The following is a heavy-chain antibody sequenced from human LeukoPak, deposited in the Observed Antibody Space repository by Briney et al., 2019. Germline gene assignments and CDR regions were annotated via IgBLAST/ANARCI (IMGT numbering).Heavy chain of an antibody. CDR2: MNPNSGNT. Sequence: ASVKVSCKASGYTFTSYDINWVRQVTGQGLEWMGWMNPNSGNTGYAQKFQGRVTMTRNTSISTAYMELSSLRSEDTAVYYCARGPRVVKYYYYYGMDVWGQGTTVTVSS. CDR3: ARGPRVVKYYYYYGMDV. J-gene: IGHJ6*02. V-gene: IGHV1-8*01. D-gene: IGHD3-3*01. CDR1: GYTFTSYD.